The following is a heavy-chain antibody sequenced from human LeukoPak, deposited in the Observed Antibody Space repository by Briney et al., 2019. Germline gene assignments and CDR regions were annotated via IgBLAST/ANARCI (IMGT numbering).Heavy chain of an antibody. CDR3: AKDQSWAAAGSFDY. Sequence: PGGSLRLSCAASGFTFSSYGMHWVCQAPGKGLEWVAFIRYDGSNKYYADSVKGRFTISRDNSKNTLYLQMNGLRAEDTAVYYCAKDQSWAAAGSFDYWGQGTLVTVSS. D-gene: IGHD6-13*01. J-gene: IGHJ4*02. CDR2: IRYDGSNK. CDR1: GFTFSSYG. V-gene: IGHV3-30*02.